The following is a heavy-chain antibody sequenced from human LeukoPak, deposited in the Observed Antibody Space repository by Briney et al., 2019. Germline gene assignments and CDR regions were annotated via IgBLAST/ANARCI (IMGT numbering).Heavy chain of an antibody. CDR2: IKEDGSEK. V-gene: IGHV3-7*01. Sequence: GGSLRLSCAASGFIVSSYWMSWVRPAPGKGLEWVANIKEDGSEKHYIDSVKGRFTISRDNAKNSLYLLMNSLRPEATAVYYCARDRSRSGDDYELDYWGQGTLVTVSS. D-gene: IGHD5-12*01. J-gene: IGHJ4*02. CDR3: ARDRSRSGDDYELDY. CDR1: GFIVSSYW.